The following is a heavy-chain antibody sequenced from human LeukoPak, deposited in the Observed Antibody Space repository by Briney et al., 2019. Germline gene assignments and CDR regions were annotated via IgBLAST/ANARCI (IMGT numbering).Heavy chain of an antibody. V-gene: IGHV4-34*01. CDR2: INHSGST. D-gene: IGHD5-12*01. CDR3: ACHAVRYSAYDREEDAFDI. Sequence: SETLSLTCALYGGSFTGYYWRWIRQPPGKGLEWIGEINHSGSTNYNPSLKSRVTISVDTSTNQFSLRLTSVTAAGTAVYYCACHAVRYSAYDREEDAFDIWGQGTMVTVSS. J-gene: IGHJ3*02. CDR1: GGSFTGYY.